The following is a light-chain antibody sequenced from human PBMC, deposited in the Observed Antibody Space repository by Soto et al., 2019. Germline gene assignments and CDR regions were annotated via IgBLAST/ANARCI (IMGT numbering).Light chain of an antibody. Sequence: DIVMTQSPLSLPVTPGEPASISCRSSQSLLHSNGYNYLDWYLQKPGQSPQLLIYLGSNRVSGVPDRFSGSGSGTDFTLKISRVEAEDVGVYYCMQALQTPPTFGQVTKVEIK. CDR3: MQALQTPPT. CDR1: QSLLHSNGYNY. V-gene: IGKV2-28*01. CDR2: LGS. J-gene: IGKJ1*01.